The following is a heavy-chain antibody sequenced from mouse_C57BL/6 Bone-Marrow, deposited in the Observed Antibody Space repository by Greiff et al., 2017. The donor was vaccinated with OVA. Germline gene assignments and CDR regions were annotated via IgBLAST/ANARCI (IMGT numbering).Heavy chain of an antibody. Sequence: VQLQQSGPELVKPGASVKISCKASGYTFTDYYMNWVKQSPGKSLEWIGDINPNNGGTSYNQKFKGKATLTVDKSSSTAYMELRSLTSEDSAVYCGARTFITSVEGSYYFDYWGQGTTLTVSS. CDR3: ARTFITSVEGSYYFDY. CDR2: INPNNGGT. V-gene: IGHV1-26*01. CDR1: GYTFTDYY. D-gene: IGHD1-1*01. J-gene: IGHJ2*01.